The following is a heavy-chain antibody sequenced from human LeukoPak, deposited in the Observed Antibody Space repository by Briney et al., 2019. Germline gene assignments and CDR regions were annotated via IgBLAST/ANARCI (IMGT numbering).Heavy chain of an antibody. CDR1: GFTFSDYW. CDR3: ARGVGMTTINELNY. V-gene: IGHV3-74*01. D-gene: IGHD5-24*01. Sequence: GGSLRLSCAASGFTFSDYWMHWVRQGPGKGLVWVSRIRGDGHDTSYADSVKGRFTISRDNAKNTLYLQMNSLGVEDTAVYYCARGVGMTTINELNYWGQGTLVTVSS. J-gene: IGHJ4*02. CDR2: IRGDGHDT.